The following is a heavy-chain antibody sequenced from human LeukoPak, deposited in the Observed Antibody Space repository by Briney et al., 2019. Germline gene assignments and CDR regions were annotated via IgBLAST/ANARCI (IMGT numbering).Heavy chain of an antibody. J-gene: IGHJ4*02. D-gene: IGHD6-19*01. V-gene: IGHV3-21*01. CDR3: ARDQGSGWWAY. Sequence: PGGSLRLSCAASGFTFRSYNFHWVRQAPGKGLEWVSFISSSSSSIYYADSVKVRFTISRDNAKNSLYLQVNSLRAEDTAVYYCARDQGSGWWAYWGQGTLVTVSS. CDR2: ISSSSSSI. CDR1: GFTFRSYN.